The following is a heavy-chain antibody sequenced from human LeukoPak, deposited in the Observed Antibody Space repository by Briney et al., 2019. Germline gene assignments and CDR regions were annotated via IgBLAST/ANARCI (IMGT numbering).Heavy chain of an antibody. V-gene: IGHV4-39*07. J-gene: IGHJ6*03. CDR3: ARCDKEGYYYIDV. D-gene: IGHD2-21*01. CDR1: GDSITSRRYF. CDR2: VYYRGST. Sequence: SETLSLTCTLSGDSITSRRYFWGWIRQPPGKGLEYIGAVYYRGSTYYSPSLQSRVIISVDTSKNQFSLKLYSVTAADTAVYYCARCDKEGYYYIDVWGNGTTVTVSS.